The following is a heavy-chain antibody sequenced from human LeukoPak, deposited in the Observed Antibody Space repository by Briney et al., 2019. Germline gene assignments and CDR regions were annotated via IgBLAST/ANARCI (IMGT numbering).Heavy chain of an antibody. V-gene: IGHV3-11*01. CDR3: ARGGVVVPAAINY. CDR2: ISSSGSTI. CDR1: GFTFSDYY. D-gene: IGHD2-2*02. Sequence: PGGSLRLSCAASGFTFSDYYMTWIRQAPGKGLEWVSYISSSGSTIYYADSVKGRFTISRDNTKNSLYLQMNSLRAEDTAVYYCARGGVVVPAAINYWGQGTLVTVSS. J-gene: IGHJ4*02.